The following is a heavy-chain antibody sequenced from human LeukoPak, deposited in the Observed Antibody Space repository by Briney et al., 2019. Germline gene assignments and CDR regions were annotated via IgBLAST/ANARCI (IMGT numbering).Heavy chain of an antibody. D-gene: IGHD3-22*01. CDR3: AKGGGDSSGYSPSYYFDY. Sequence: GGSLRLSCAASGFTFSSYAMSWVRQAPGKGLEWVSAISGSGGSTYYADSVKGRFTISRVNSKNTLYLQMNSLRAEDTAVYYCAKGGGDSSGYSPSYYFDYWGQGTLVTVSS. CDR1: GFTFSSYA. CDR2: ISGSGGST. V-gene: IGHV3-23*01. J-gene: IGHJ4*02.